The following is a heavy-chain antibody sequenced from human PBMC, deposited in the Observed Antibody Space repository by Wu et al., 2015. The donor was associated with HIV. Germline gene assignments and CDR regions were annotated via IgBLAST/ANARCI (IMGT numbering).Heavy chain of an antibody. Sequence: QVQLVQSGAEVKKPGSSVKVSCKASGGTFSSYAISWVRQAPGQGLEWMGGIIPIFGTANYAQKFQGRVTITADESTSTAYMELSSLRSEDTAVYYCATDIYYDSSGFGESGTYYFDYWGQGTLVTVSS. CDR2: IIPIFGTA. D-gene: IGHD3-22*01. CDR3: ATDIYYDSSGFGESGTYYFDY. V-gene: IGHV1-69*12. J-gene: IGHJ4*02. CDR1: GGTFSSYA.